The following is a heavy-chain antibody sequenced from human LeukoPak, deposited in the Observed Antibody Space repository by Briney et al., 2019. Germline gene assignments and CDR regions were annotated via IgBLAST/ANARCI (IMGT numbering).Heavy chain of an antibody. CDR1: GYTFTGYY. D-gene: IGHD1-26*01. Sequence: ASVKVSCKASGYTFTGYYMHWVRQAPGQGLEWMGWINPNSGGTNYAQKFQGRVTMTRDTSISTAYMELSRLRSDDTAVYYCARWGELLGGPGEAFDIWGQGTMVTVSS. CDR2: INPNSGGT. V-gene: IGHV1-2*02. CDR3: ARWGELLGGPGEAFDI. J-gene: IGHJ3*02.